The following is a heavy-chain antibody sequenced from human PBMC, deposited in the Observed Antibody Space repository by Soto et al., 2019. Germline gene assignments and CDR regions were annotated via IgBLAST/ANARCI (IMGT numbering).Heavy chain of an antibody. V-gene: IGHV1-18*01. J-gene: IGHJ4*02. CDR1: GYPFTVFG. CDR3: ARDPGGARGSDL. D-gene: IGHD3-10*01. CDR2: MSPYNCHT. Sequence: QVQLMQSGPEVKKPGASVKVSCKASGYPFTVFGISWVRPATGQGLEWMGWMSPYNCHTNYAQKLQGRVTMTPDTPTSTAYIELRSLRSDDTAVYYGARDPGGARGSDLWCQRPMVTVSS.